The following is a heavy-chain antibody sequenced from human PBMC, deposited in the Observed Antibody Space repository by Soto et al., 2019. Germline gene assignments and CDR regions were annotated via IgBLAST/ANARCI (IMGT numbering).Heavy chain of an antibody. CDR2: ISYDGTDE. CDR1: GFSFSSYG. D-gene: IGHD1-1*01. CDR3: AKQESEWNDHFDY. V-gene: IGHV3-30*18. J-gene: IGHJ4*02. Sequence: QVQLVESGGCVVQPGRSLRLSCAASGFSFSSYGMHWVRQAPGKGLEWVAMISYDGTDEYYADSVKGRFTISRDNSKNAEYLQMNSLRAEDTAVYYCAKQESEWNDHFDYWGQGTLVTVSS.